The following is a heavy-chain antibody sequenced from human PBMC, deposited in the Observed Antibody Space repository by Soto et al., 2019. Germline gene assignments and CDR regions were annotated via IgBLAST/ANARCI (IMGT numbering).Heavy chain of an antibody. V-gene: IGHV4-31*03. Sequence: QVQLQESGPGLVKPSQTLSLTCTVSGGSISSGGDYWSWIRQHPGKGLEWIGYIYYSGSTFYSPSLKSRLTISGDTSKNQFSRILTSVTAADTAVYYCARGELWWDYWGQGTLVTVSS. CDR1: GGSISSGGDY. CDR2: IYYSGST. CDR3: ARGELWWDY. D-gene: IGHD5-18*01. J-gene: IGHJ4*02.